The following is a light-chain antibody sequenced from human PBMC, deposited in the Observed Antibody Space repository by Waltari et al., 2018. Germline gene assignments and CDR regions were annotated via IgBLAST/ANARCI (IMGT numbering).Light chain of an antibody. CDR1: SSDRGCINY. CDR3: ASYIPGSTLV. J-gene: IGLJ3*02. V-gene: IGLV2-14*01. CDR2: DVT. Sequence: QSALTHPAPVSGSPGQSVPIPLTGSSSDRGCINYFPWYQQFPDRAPKLMIYDVTNRPSGVSNRFSGSKSANTASLTISGLQPEDEADYYCASYIPGSTLVFGGGTKLTVL.